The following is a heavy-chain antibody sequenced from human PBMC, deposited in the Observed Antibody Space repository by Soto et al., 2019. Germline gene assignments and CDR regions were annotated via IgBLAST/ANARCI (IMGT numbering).Heavy chain of an antibody. CDR3: SREELMTGTRYYYYGIDV. CDR2: IYYSGST. J-gene: IGHJ6*02. D-gene: IGHD1-7*01. Sequence: SETLSLTCTVSGGSISSYYWSWIRQPPGKGLEWIGYIYYSGSTNYNPSLKSRVTISVDTSKNQFSLKLSSVTAADTAVYYCSREELMTGTRYYYYGIDVWGQGTLVT. V-gene: IGHV4-59*01. CDR1: GGSISSYY.